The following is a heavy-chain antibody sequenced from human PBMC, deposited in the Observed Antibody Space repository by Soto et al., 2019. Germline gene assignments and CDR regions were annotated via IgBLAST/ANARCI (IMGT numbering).Heavy chain of an antibody. J-gene: IGHJ5*02. CDR3: ASLLARNYDFWSGYYLYNWFDP. CDR2: IYYSGST. Sequence: SETLSLTCTVSGGSISSGSYYWGWIRQPPGKGLEWIGSIYYSGSTYYNPSLKSRVTISVDTSKNQFSLKLSSVTAADTAVYYCASLLARNYDFWSGYYLYNWFDPWGQGTLVTVSS. V-gene: IGHV4-39*01. CDR1: GGSISSGSYY. D-gene: IGHD3-3*01.